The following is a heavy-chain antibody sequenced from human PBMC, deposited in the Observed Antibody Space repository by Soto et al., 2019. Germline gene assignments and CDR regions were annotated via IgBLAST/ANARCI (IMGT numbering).Heavy chain of an antibody. CDR3: ARTGAYYYGMDV. CDR2: INHSGST. J-gene: IGHJ6*02. D-gene: IGHD3-10*01. V-gene: IGHV4-34*01. CDR1: GGSFSGYY. Sequence: SETLSLTCAVYGGSFSGYYWSWIRQPPGKGLEWIGEINHSGSTNYNPSLKSRVTISVDTSKNQFSLKPSSVTAADTAVYYCARTGAYYYGMDVWGQGTTVTVSS.